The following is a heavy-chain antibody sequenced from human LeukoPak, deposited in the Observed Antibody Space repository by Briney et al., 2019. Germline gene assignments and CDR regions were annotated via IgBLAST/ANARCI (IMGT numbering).Heavy chain of an antibody. Sequence: PGGSLRLSCVASGFTFSNYWMSWVRQAPGKGLEWVANIKQDGSETYYVDSVKGRFTISRDNVRSSLYLQMNGLRAEDTAVYYCVRVGAMIRGVSEAMDVWGQGTTVTVSS. D-gene: IGHD3-10*01. J-gene: IGHJ6*02. V-gene: IGHV3-7*04. CDR2: IKQDGSET. CDR1: GFTFSNYW. CDR3: VRVGAMIRGVSEAMDV.